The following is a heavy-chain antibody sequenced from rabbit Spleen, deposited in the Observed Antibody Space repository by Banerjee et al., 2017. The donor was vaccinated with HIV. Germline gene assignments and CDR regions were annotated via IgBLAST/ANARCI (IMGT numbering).Heavy chain of an antibody. D-gene: IGHD7-1*01. Sequence: QSLEESGGGLVKPGASLTLTCTVSGFSLSSRYDMCWVRQAPGKGLEWIGCIYTGNGKTYYASWAKGRFTISKSSSTTVTLQMTSLTDADTATYFCARDVGTGDYIDVVFDLWGQGTLVTVS. CDR1: GFSLSSRYD. CDR3: ARDVGTGDYIDVVFDL. J-gene: IGHJ4*01. CDR2: IYTGNGKT. V-gene: IGHV1S40*01.